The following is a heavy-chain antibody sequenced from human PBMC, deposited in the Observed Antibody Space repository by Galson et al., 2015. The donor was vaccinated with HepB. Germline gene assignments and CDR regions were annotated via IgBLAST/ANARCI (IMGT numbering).Heavy chain of an antibody. CDR2: IYHSGST. D-gene: IGHD2-2*01. Sequence: LSLTCAVSGGSISSSNWWSWVRQPPGKGLEWIGEIYHSGSTNYNPSLKSRVTISVDKSKNQFSLKLSSVTAADTAVYYCAMFVVVPAAPLYYYYMDVWGKGTTVTVSS. CDR1: GGSISSSNW. CDR3: AMFVVVPAAPLYYYYMDV. J-gene: IGHJ6*03. V-gene: IGHV4-4*02.